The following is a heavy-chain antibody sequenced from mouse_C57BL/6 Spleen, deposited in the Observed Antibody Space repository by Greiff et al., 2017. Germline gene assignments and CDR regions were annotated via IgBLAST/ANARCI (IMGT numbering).Heavy chain of an antibody. CDR1: GYTFTSYW. CDR3: ARRYYECWYFDV. V-gene: IGHV1-50*01. CDR2: IDPSDSYT. Sequence: QVQLQQPGAELVKPGASVKLSCKASGYTFTSYWMQWVKQRPGQGLEWIGEIDPSDSYTNYNQKFKGKATLTVDTSSSTAYMQLSSLTSEDSAVYYCARRYYECWYFDVWGTGTTVTVSS. D-gene: IGHD1-1*01. J-gene: IGHJ1*03.